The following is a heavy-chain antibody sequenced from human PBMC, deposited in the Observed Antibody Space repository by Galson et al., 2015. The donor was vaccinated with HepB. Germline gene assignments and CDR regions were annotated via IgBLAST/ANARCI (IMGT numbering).Heavy chain of an antibody. CDR1: GGTFSSYA. CDR2: IIPILGIA. J-gene: IGHJ6*02. V-gene: IGHV1-69*04. CDR3: ARGPGGNSAYYYYGMDV. D-gene: IGHD4-23*01. Sequence: SVKVSCKASGGTFSSYAISWVRQAPGQGLEWMGRIIPILGIANYAQKFQGRVTITADKSTSTAYMELSSLRSEDTAVYYCARGPGGNSAYYYYGMDVWGQGTTVTVSS.